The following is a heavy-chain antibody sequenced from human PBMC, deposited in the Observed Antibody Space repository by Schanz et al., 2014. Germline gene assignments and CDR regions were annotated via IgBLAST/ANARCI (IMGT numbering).Heavy chain of an antibody. V-gene: IGHV4-30-4*07. CDR1: GGSISSGGYT. J-gene: IGHJ4*02. CDR3: ARAAGPVDY. D-gene: IGHD6-13*01. Sequence: QVQLQESGPGLVKPSQTLSLTCAVSGGSISSGGYTWSWIRQPPGKGLEWIGYIYYSGSTYYNPSLKGRVTISVDTPKNQFPLMLGSVTAADTAVYYCARAAGPVDYWGQGTLVTVSS. CDR2: IYYSGST.